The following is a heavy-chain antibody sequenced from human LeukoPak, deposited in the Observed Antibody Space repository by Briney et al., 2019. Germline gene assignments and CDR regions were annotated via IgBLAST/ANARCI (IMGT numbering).Heavy chain of an antibody. CDR1: GFTFSSYA. J-gene: IGHJ4*02. D-gene: IGHD6-19*01. CDR3: ARVWVDSSGWYPVDY. V-gene: IGHV3-30-3*01. Sequence: QPGGSLRLSCAASGFTFSSYAMHWVRQAPGKGLEWVAVISYDGSNKYYADSVKGRFTISRDNSKNTLYLQMNSLRAEDTAGYYCARVWVDSSGWYPVDYWGQGTLVTGSS. CDR2: ISYDGSNK.